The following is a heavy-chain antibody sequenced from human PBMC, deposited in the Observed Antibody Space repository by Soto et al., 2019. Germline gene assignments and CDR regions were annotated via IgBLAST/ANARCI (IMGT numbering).Heavy chain of an antibody. D-gene: IGHD3-22*01. J-gene: IGHJ4*02. CDR3: ATDINYYDSSGYYYRVTLFDY. V-gene: IGHV1-24*01. Sequence: ASVKVSCKVSGYTLTELSMHWVRQAPGKGLEWMGGFDPEDGETIYAQKFQGRVTMTEDTSTDTAYMELSSLRSEDTAVYYCATDINYYDSSGYYYRVTLFDYWGQGTLVTV. CDR2: FDPEDGET. CDR1: GYTLTELS.